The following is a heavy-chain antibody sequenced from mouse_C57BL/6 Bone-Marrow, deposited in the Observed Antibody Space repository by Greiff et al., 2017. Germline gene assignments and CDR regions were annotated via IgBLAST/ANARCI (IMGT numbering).Heavy chain of an antibody. CDR3: ARQLRRTFAY. V-gene: IGHV1-85*01. CDR2: IYPGDGST. J-gene: IGHJ3*01. CDR1: GYTFTSYD. D-gene: IGHD3-2*02. Sequence: VKLLESGPELVKPGASVKLSCKASGYTFTSYDINWVKQRPGQGLEWIGWIYPGDGSTKYNEKFTGKATLTVDTSSSTAYMELHSLTSEDSAVYLCARQLRRTFAYWGQGTLVTVSA.